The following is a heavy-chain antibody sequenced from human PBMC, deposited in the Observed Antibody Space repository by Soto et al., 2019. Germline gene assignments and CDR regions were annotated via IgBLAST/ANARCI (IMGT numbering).Heavy chain of an antibody. CDR1: GYTFTSYG. V-gene: IGHV1-18*01. CDR3: ARLGYCSGGSCYNFDSEYYFDY. Sequence: QVQLVQPGAEVKKPGASVKVSCKASGYTFTSYGISWVRQAPGQGLEWMGWISAYNGNTNYAQKLQGRVTMTTDTSTSTAYMELRSLRSDDTAVYYCARLGYCSGGSCYNFDSEYYFDYWGQGTLVTVSS. J-gene: IGHJ4*02. CDR2: ISAYNGNT. D-gene: IGHD2-15*01.